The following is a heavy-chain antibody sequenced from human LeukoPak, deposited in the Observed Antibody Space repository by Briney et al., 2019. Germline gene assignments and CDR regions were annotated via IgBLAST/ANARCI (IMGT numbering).Heavy chain of an antibody. CDR3: ASSSITYSGSYWFDY. CDR2: IYYSGST. V-gene: IGHV4-39*01. CDR1: GGSISSSSYY. J-gene: IGHJ4*02. D-gene: IGHD1-26*01. Sequence: PSETLSLTCTVSGGSISSSSYYWGWIRQPPGKGLEWIGSIYYSGSTYYNPSLKSRVTISVDTSKNQCSLKLSSVTAADTAVYYCASSSITYSGSYWFDYWGQGTLVTVSS.